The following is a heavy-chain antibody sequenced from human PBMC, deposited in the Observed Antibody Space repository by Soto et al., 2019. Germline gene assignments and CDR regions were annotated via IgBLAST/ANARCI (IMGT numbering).Heavy chain of an antibody. CDR2: MNPNSGNT. CDR1: GYTFTSYD. V-gene: IGHV1-8*01. J-gene: IGHJ4*02. D-gene: IGHD1-20*01. Sequence: QVQLVQSGAEVKKPGASVKVSCKASGYTFTSYDINWVRQATGQGLEWMGWMNPNSGNTGYAQKFQGKVTMTRNTSISTHYMELSSLRPENTTVYYCARGALTGTPPFDYWGQGTQVTVSS. CDR3: ARGALTGTPPFDY.